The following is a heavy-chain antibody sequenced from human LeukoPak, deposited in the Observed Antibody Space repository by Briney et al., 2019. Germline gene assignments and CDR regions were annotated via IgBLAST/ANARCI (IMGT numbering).Heavy chain of an antibody. D-gene: IGHD3-10*01. CDR3: ARGGWFGEPNYYFDY. V-gene: IGHV4-39*07. CDR2: IYYSGST. CDR1: GGSISSSSYY. Sequence: SETLSLTCTVSGGSISSSSYYWGWIRQPPGKGLEWIGSIYYSGSTYYNPSLKSRVTISVDTSKNQFSLKLSSVTAADTAVYYCARGGWFGEPNYYFDYWGQGTLVTVSS. J-gene: IGHJ4*02.